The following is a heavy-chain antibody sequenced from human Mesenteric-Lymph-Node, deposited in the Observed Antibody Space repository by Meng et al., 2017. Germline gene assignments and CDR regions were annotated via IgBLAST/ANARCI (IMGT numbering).Heavy chain of an antibody. D-gene: IGHD3-10*01. Sequence: SVQVSFKASGGTFSSYTISWVRQAPGQGLEWMGMIIPILGIANYAQMFQGRVTITAESSISTAYMELRTLTSADTAVYSCARAEFFGEVALDYWGQGVLVTVSS. CDR1: GGTFSSYT. CDR2: IIPILGIA. V-gene: IGHV1-69*02. CDR3: ARAEFFGEVALDY. J-gene: IGHJ4*02.